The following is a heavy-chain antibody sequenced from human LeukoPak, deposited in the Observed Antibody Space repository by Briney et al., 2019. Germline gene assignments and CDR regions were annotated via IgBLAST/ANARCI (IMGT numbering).Heavy chain of an antibody. V-gene: IGHV3-74*01. Sequence: GGSLRLSRAASGFTSSTYWIHWVRQAPGKGLMWVSRINSDGSSTSYADYVKGRFTISRDNAKNTVYLHMNSLKVEDTAVYYCARSYYGDHEDFWGQGTLVAVSS. CDR1: GFTSSTYW. J-gene: IGHJ4*02. CDR2: INSDGSST. CDR3: ARSYYGDHEDF. D-gene: IGHD4-17*01.